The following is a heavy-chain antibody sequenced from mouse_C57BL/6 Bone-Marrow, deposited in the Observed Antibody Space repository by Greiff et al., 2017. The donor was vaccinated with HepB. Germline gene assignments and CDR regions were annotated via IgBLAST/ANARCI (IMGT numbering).Heavy chain of an antibody. Sequence: VQLQQSGPELVKPGASVKIPCKASGYTFTDYNMDWVKQSHGKSLEWIGDINPNNGGTIYNQKFKGKATLTVDKSSSTAYMELRSLTSEDTAVYYCARSGYYYGSSYAVHYFDYWGQGTTLTVSS. CDR1: GYTFTDYN. J-gene: IGHJ2*01. CDR3: ARSGYYYGSSYAVHYFDY. V-gene: IGHV1-18*01. CDR2: INPNNGGT. D-gene: IGHD1-1*01.